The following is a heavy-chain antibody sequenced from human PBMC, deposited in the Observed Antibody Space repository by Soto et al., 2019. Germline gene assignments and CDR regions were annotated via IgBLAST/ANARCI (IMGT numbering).Heavy chain of an antibody. D-gene: IGHD3-22*01. Sequence: SETLSLTCTVSGGSISSGGYYWSWIRQHPGKGLEWIGYIYYSGSTYYNPSLKSRVTISVGTSKNQFSLKLSSVTAADTAVYYCARDFGYYDSSGSEKYYYYYGMDVCGQRTTVTVFS. J-gene: IGHJ6*02. CDR3: ARDFGYYDSSGSEKYYYYYGMDV. CDR2: IYYSGST. V-gene: IGHV4-31*03. CDR1: GGSISSGGYY.